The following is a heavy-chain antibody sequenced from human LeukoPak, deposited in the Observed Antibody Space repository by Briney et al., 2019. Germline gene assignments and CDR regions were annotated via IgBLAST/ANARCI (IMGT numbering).Heavy chain of an antibody. D-gene: IGHD3-3*01. CDR1: GGSFSGYY. CDR2: INHSGST. J-gene: IGHJ5*02. CDR3: ARRITDYDFWSGYYTYNWFDP. Sequence: PSETLSLTCAVYGGSFSGYYWSWIRQPPGKGLEWIGEINHSGSTNYNPSLKSRVTISVDTSKNQFSLKLSSVTAADTAVYYCARRITDYDFWSGYYTYNWFDPWGQGTLVTVSS. V-gene: IGHV4-34*01.